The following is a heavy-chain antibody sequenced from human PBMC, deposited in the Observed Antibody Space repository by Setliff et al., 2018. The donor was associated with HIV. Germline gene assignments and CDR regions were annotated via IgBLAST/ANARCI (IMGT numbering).Heavy chain of an antibody. D-gene: IGHD1-26*01. J-gene: IGHJ4*02. V-gene: IGHV3-48*01. CDR1: GFVFTDHS. CDR3: VRDQLRVPERWDFDF. CDR2: ISATGTTV. Sequence: PGGSLRLSCAASGFVFTDHSLHWVRQAPREGLEWISYISATGTTVSYADSVRGRFIISRDSVRNELYLQMKRLRVEDTALYYCVRDQLRVPERWDFDFWGQGTLVTV.